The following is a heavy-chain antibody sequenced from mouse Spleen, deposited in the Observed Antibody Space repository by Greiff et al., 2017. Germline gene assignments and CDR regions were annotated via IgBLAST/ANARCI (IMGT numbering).Heavy chain of an antibody. CDR2: INPNNGGT. CDR1: GYTFTDYN. Sequence: DVKLQESGPELVKPGASVKMSCKASGYTFTDYNMHWVKQSHGKSLEWIGYINPNNGGTSYNQKFKGKATLTVNKSSSTAYMELRSLTSEDSAVYYCSLYGNYWYFDVWGAGTTVTVSS. CDR3: SLYGNYWYFDV. J-gene: IGHJ1*01. V-gene: IGHV1-22*01. D-gene: IGHD2-1*01.